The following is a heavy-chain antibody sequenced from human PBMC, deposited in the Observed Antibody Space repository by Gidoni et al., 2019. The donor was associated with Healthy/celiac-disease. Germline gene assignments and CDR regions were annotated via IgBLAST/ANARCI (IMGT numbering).Heavy chain of an antibody. CDR2: SSWNSGSI. Sequence: EVQLVESGGGLVQPGRSLRLYCAASVFPFADYAMHWVRQAPGKGLEWVSGSSWNSGSIGYADSVKGRFTISRDNAKNSLYLQMNSLRAEDTALYYCAKVDYYDSSGYSPVYWYFDLWGRGTLVTVSS. V-gene: IGHV3-9*01. J-gene: IGHJ2*01. CDR3: AKVDYYDSSGYSPVYWYFDL. D-gene: IGHD3-22*01. CDR1: VFPFADYA.